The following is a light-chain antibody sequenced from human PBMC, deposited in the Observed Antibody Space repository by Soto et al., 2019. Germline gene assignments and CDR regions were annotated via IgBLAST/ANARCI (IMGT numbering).Light chain of an antibody. J-gene: IGKJ1*01. CDR3: QQYDSFSVT. CDR1: QSISSDY. V-gene: IGKV3-20*01. CDR2: GAS. Sequence: EVVLTQSPDTLSLSPGERATLSCRASQSISSDYLVWYQQKPGQAPRLLIYGASSRATGIPARFSGSGSGTEFTLTISSLQPDDFATYYCQQYDSFSVTFGQGTKVDIK.